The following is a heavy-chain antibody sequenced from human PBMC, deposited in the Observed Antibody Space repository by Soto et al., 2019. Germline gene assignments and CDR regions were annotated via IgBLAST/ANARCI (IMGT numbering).Heavy chain of an antibody. CDR2: IYYSGNT. CDR1: GGSFSTTSFY. J-gene: IGHJ4*02. CDR3: ARLPHYSDPGY. V-gene: IGHV4-39*01. Sequence: QLQLQESGPGLVKPSETLSLTCTVSGGSFSTTSFYWVWIRQPPGKGLEWIGSIYYSGNTYYNPSLKSRVAISVDTSKNQFSLRVGSVTAADTAVYYCARLPHYSDPGYWGQGILVTVSS. D-gene: IGHD2-21*01.